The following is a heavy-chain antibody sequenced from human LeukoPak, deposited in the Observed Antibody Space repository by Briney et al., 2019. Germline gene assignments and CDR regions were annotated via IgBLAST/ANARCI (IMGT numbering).Heavy chain of an antibody. Sequence: ETLSLTCTVSGGSIAFYYWSWVRQAPGKGLEWVSAISGSGGSTYYADSVKGRFTISRDNSKNTLYLQMNSLRAEDTAVYYCAKDIEYSYDQSDYWGQGTLVTVSS. J-gene: IGHJ4*02. CDR3: AKDIEYSYDQSDY. CDR1: GGSIAFYY. V-gene: IGHV3-23*01. D-gene: IGHD5-18*01. CDR2: ISGSGGST.